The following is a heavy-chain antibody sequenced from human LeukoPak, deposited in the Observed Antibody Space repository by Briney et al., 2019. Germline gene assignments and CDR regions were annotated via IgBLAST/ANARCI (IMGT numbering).Heavy chain of an antibody. J-gene: IGHJ4*02. CDR2: IYYSGST. CDR3: ARLADCSSTSCYDH. V-gene: IGHV4-39*01. CDR1: GGSISSSIYY. D-gene: IGHD2-2*01. Sequence: PSETLSLTCTVSGGSISSSIYYWGWIRQPPGKGLEWIGSIYYSGSTYYNPSLKSRVIISVDTSKNQLSLKLKPVTAADMAVYYCARLADCSSTSCYDHWGQGTLVTVSS.